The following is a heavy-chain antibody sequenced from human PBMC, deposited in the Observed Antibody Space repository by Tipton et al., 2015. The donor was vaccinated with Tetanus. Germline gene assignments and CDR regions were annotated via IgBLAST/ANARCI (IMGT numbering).Heavy chain of an antibody. CDR1: GESFSGYY. CDR2: INHSGRG. V-gene: IGHV4-34*01. D-gene: IGHD3-22*01. CDR3: ARQEPPRRFFYDSSGSSD. J-gene: IGHJ4*02. Sequence: TLSLTCAVDGESFSGYYWSWLRQPPGKGLEWIGEINHSGRGNFHPSLESRLRISVDTSKKQFSLNLTSVTAADTAVYFCARQEPPRRFFYDSSGSSDWGQGILVTVSS.